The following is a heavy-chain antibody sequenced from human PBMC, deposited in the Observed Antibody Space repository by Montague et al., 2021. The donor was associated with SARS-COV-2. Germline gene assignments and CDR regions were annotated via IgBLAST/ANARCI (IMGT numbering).Heavy chain of an antibody. CDR3: ARHALGYFDWLNEGYFDY. J-gene: IGHJ4*02. D-gene: IGHD3-9*01. CDR2: IYYSGST. CDR1: GGSISSYY. V-gene: IGHV4-59*08. Sequence: SETLSLTCTVSGGSISSYYWSWIRQPPGKGLEWIGYIYYSGSTNYNPSLKSRVTISIDTSKNQFSLKLSSVTAADTAVYYCARHALGYFDWLNEGYFDYWGPGT.